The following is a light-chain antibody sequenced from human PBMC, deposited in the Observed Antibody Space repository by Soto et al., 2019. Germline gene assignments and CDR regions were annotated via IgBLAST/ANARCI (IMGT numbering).Light chain of an antibody. J-gene: IGKJ5*01. V-gene: IGKV1-9*01. CDR3: QQLKSYPHLT. CDR2: AAS. CDR1: QGINSY. Sequence: DIQLTQSPSFLSASVGDRVTITCRASQGINSYLAWYQQKPGKAPKLLIYAASTLQSGVPSRFNGSGSGTEFTLTISSLQPEDFATYYCQQLKSYPHLTFGQGTRLEIK.